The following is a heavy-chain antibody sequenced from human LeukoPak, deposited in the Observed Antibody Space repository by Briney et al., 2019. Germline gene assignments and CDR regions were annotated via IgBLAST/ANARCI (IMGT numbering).Heavy chain of an antibody. Sequence: SETLSLTCAVYGGSFSGYYWSWIRQPPGKGLEWIGEINHSGSTNYNPSLKSRVTISVDTSKNQFSLKLSSVTAADTAVYYCARRRGRYCSGGSCSFDYWGQGTLVTVSS. D-gene: IGHD2-15*01. CDR2: INHSGST. V-gene: IGHV4-34*01. J-gene: IGHJ4*02. CDR3: ARRRGRYCSGGSCSFDY. CDR1: GGSFSGYY.